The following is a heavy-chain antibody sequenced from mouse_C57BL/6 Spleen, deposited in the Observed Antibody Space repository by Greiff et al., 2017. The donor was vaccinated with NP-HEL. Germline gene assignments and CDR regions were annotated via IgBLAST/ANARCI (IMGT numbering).Heavy chain of an antibody. D-gene: IGHD2-2*01. CDR2: IYPGGGYT. CDR3: ARGGRVTTNYFDY. J-gene: IGHJ2*01. V-gene: IGHV1-63*01. Sequence: QVQLQQSGAELVRPGTSVKMSCKASGYTFTNYWIGWAKQRPGHGLEWIGDIYPGGGYTNYNEKFKGKATLTADKSSSTAYMQFSSLTSEDSAIYYCARGGRVTTNYFDYWGQGTTLTVSS. CDR1: GYTFTNYW.